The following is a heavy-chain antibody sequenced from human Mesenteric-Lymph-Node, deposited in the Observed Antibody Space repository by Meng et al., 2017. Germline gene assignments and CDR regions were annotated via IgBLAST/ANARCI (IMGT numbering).Heavy chain of an antibody. CDR1: GFTFSSYW. CDR2: IKADGSTI. J-gene: IGHJ4*02. CDR3: TRAGSYRHDY. D-gene: IGHD3-10*01. V-gene: IGHV3-74*02. Sequence: VQLVGSGGGLVKLGGLLGLSGAVSGFTFSSYWMHWVGQAPGKGLEWVSRIKADGSTINYADSVMGRFTISRDNAKNTMYLQMNSLRVEDTALYYCTRAGSYRHDYWGQGTLVTVSS.